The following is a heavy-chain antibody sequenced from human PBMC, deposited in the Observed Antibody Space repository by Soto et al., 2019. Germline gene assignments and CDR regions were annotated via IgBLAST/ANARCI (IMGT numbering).Heavy chain of an antibody. CDR1: GFTFNIYA. Sequence: EVQRLESGGDLIQPGGSLRLSCAASGFTFNIYAMTWVRQAPGKGLEWVSAISRYGDFTYYADSVEGRFTISRDNSKNTLYLQMNRLRAEDTAVYYCAKDRYLDHDSRGYLFDNWGQGTLVTVSS. CDR2: ISRYGDFT. D-gene: IGHD3-22*01. CDR3: AKDRYLDHDSRGYLFDN. J-gene: IGHJ4*02. V-gene: IGHV3-23*01.